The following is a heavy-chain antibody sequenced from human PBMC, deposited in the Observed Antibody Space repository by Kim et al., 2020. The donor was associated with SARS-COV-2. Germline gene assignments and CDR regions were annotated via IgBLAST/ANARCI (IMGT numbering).Heavy chain of an antibody. Sequence: YNPTLQSRVTISVDTSKNQFSLKLTSVTAADTAVYYCARDLRGTSCYDHWGQGVLVTVSS. V-gene: IGHV4-59*01. CDR3: ARDLRGTSCYDH. D-gene: IGHD2-2*01. J-gene: IGHJ4*02.